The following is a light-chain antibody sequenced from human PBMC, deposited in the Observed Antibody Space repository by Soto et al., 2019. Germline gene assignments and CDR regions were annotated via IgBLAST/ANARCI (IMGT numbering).Light chain of an antibody. CDR1: DIATKS. J-gene: IGLJ1*01. Sequence: SYELTQPPSVSVAPGQTARISCGGDDIATKSVHWSQQKPGQAPVLVVYDDNDRPSGIPERLSGSNSGDTATLPISRVEAGDEADYYCQVWESSSDHYVFGSGTKVTVL. CDR3: QVWESSSDHYV. V-gene: IGLV3-21*02. CDR2: DDN.